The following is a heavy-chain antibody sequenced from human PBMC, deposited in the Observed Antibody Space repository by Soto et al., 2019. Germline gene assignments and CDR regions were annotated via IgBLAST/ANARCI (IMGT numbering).Heavy chain of an antibody. Sequence: AASVKVSCKASGGTFSSYAITWVRQAPGQGLEWMGGIIPIFGTANYAQKFQGRVTITADESTSTAYMELSSLRSEDTAMYYCERGQHNYDSSGYLDYWGQGTLVTVSS. CDR3: ERGQHNYDSSGYLDY. V-gene: IGHV1-69*13. CDR2: IIPIFGTA. D-gene: IGHD3-22*01. CDR1: GGTFSSYA. J-gene: IGHJ4*02.